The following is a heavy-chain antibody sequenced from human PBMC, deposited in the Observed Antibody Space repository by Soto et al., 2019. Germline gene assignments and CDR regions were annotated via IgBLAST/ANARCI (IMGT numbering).Heavy chain of an antibody. CDR1: GFTFSSFG. D-gene: IGHD3-22*01. CDR3: AKGAAYYDSSGYYPHFDY. V-gene: IGHV3-30*18. J-gene: IGHJ4*02. CDR2: ISYDGTNK. Sequence: GSLRLSCAASGFTFSSFGMHWVRQAPGKGLEWVALISYDGTNKYHADSVKGRFTISRDNSKNTLYMQMSSLRAEDTAVYYCAKGAAYYDSSGYYPHFDYWGQGTLVTVSS.